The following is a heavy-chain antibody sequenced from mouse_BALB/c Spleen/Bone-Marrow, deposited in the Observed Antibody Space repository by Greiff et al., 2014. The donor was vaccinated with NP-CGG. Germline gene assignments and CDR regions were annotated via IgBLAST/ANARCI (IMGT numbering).Heavy chain of an antibody. CDR2: INPYNGGT. CDR3: ARSYYDYDDAMDY. Sequence: VQLQQSGPELVKPGASMKISCKASGYSFTGYTMNWVKQSHGKNLERIGLINPYNGGTSYNQKFKGKATLTVDKSSSTAYMELLSLTSEDSAVYYCARSYYDYDDAMDYWGQGTSVTVSS. D-gene: IGHD2-4*01. CDR1: GYSFTGYT. V-gene: IGHV1-26*01. J-gene: IGHJ4*01.